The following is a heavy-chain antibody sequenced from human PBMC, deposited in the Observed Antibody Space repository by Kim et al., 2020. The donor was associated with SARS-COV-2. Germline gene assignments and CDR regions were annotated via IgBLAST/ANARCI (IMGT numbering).Heavy chain of an antibody. J-gene: IGHJ4*02. CDR3: ARDGSSGFDY. CDR2: IYYSGST. V-gene: IGHV4-31*03. Sequence: SETLSLTCTVSGGSISSGGYYWSWIRQHPGKGLEWIGYIYYSGSTYYNPSLKSRVTISVDTSKNQFSLKLSSVTAADTAVYYCARDGSSGFDYWGQGTLVTVSS. CDR1: GGSISSGGYY. D-gene: IGHD6-19*01.